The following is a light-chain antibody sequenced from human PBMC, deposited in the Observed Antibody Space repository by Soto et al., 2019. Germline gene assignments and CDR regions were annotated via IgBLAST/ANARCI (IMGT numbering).Light chain of an antibody. Sequence: EIVMTQSPATLSVSPGERATLSCRVSQSVSSNLAWYQQKPGQAPRLLIYGASTRATGIPARFSGSGSGTEFTLTISSLQSEDFAGYYCQHYNYWPPWTFGQGTKVE. J-gene: IGKJ1*01. V-gene: IGKV3-15*01. CDR1: QSVSSN. CDR3: QHYNYWPPWT. CDR2: GAS.